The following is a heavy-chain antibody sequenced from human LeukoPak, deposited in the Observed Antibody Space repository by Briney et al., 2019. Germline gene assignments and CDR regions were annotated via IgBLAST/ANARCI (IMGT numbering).Heavy chain of an antibody. CDR3: ARDYGIAVALDS. D-gene: IGHD6-19*01. V-gene: IGHV1-2*06. Sequence: PSVKVSCKASGYTFTGYYMHWVRQAPGQGLEWMGRINPNSGGTNYAQKFQGRVTVTRDTSISTAYMELSSLRSDGTAVYYCARDYGIAVALDSWGQGSLVTVSS. J-gene: IGHJ4*02. CDR2: INPNSGGT. CDR1: GYTFTGYY.